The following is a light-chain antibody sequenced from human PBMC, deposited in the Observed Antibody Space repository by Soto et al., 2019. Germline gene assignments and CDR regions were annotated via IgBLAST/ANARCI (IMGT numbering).Light chain of an antibody. CDR2: GTS. CDR3: QQYGTAPYT. J-gene: IGKJ2*01. Sequence: ENVLTQSPGTLSLSPGKRATLACRASQSLNSNYLAWYQQKVGQAPRLLIYGTSSRATGIPDRFSGSGSGTDFTLTISRLEPEDFAGYYCQQYGTAPYTFGQGTKLEIK. V-gene: IGKV3-20*01. CDR1: QSLNSNY.